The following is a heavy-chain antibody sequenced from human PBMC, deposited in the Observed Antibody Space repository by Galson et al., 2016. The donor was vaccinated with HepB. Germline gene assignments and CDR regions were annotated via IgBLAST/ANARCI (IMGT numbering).Heavy chain of an antibody. J-gene: IGHJ4*02. D-gene: IGHD3-3*01. CDR3: TTDVPRLNTDFWSGLFGRY. CDR2: ISSSGSTI. V-gene: IGHV3-11*01. Sequence: SLRLSCAASGFTFSDYYMSWIRQAPGKGLEWVSYISSSGSTIYYADSVKGRFTISRDNAKNSLYLQMNSLRAEDTAVYYCTTDVPRLNTDFWSGLFGRYWGLGTLVTVSS. CDR1: GFTFSDYY.